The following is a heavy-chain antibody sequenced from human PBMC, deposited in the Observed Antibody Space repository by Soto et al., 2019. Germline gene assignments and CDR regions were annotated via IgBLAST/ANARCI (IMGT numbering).Heavy chain of an antibody. V-gene: IGHV1-46*01. D-gene: IGHD3-22*01. CDR1: GYTFTSYY. CDR2: INPSGGST. CDR3: ASSMVIGVTYFDS. J-gene: IGHJ4*02. Sequence: QVQLVQSGAEVKKPGASVKVSCKASGYTFTSYYMHWVRQAPGQGLEWMGIINPSGGSTSYAQKFQGRGTMTRDTSTSTVYMELSSLRSEDTAVYYCASSMVIGVTYFDSWGQGTLVTVSS.